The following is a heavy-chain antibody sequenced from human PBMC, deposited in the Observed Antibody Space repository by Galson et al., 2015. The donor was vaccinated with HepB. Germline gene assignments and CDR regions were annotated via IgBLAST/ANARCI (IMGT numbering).Heavy chain of an antibody. CDR3: AKSCLPIAQGAGIDY. V-gene: IGHV3-7*01. CDR1: EFTFSDYW. J-gene: IGHJ4*02. D-gene: IGHD6-13*01. Sequence: SLRLSCAASEFTFSDYWMSWVRQTPGKGLEWVANIKQDGSEKYYADSVKGRFTISRDNSKNTLYLQMNSLRAEDTAVYYCAKSCLPIAQGAGIDYWGQGTLVTVSS. CDR2: IKQDGSEK.